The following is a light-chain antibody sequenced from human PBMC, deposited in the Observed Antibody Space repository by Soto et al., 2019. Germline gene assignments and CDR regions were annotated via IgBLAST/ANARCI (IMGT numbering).Light chain of an antibody. V-gene: IGKV1-5*03. CDR3: QQYNSYPLT. Sequence: DIQMTQSPSTLSASVGDRVTITCRASQSISSWLAWYQQKPGQAPKLLIYKASSLESGVPSRFSGSGSGTEFTLTISSLQPDDFATYYCQQYNSYPLTFGQGIKLEIK. CDR2: KAS. J-gene: IGKJ2*01. CDR1: QSISSW.